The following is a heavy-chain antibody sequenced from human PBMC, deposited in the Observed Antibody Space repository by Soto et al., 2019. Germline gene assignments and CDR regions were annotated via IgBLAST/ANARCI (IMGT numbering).Heavy chain of an antibody. D-gene: IGHD3-10*01. J-gene: IGHJ6*02. Sequence: EVQLVESGGGLVKPGGSLRLSCAASGFIFDIYSMTWVRQAPGKGLEWVSSISSSSSYIYYADSVKGRFTISRDNAENSLYLQMSSLRADDTAVYYCARDRGAASDIRYYYYGIVVWGQGTTVTVSS. CDR1: GFIFDIYS. V-gene: IGHV3-21*01. CDR3: ARDRGAASDIRYYYYGIVV. CDR2: ISSSSSYI.